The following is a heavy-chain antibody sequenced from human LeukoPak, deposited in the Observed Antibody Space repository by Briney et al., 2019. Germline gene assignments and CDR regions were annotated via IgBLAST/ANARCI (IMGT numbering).Heavy chain of an antibody. CDR3: ANLVVTGDVYDSSGKPYDY. CDR2: INHSGST. CDR1: GASISSGGLS. Sequence: PSQTLSLTCAVSGASISSGGLSWNWIRQPPGKGLEWIGRINHSGSTNYNPSLKSRVTISVDTSKNQFSLKLSSVTAADTAVYYCANLVVTGDVYDSSGKPYDYWGQGTLVTVSS. D-gene: IGHD3-22*01. V-gene: IGHV4-30-2*01. J-gene: IGHJ4*02.